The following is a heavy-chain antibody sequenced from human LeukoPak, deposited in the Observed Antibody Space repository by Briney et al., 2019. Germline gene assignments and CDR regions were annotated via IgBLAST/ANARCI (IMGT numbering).Heavy chain of an antibody. D-gene: IGHD3-10*01. J-gene: IGHJ5*02. CDR1: GGSISSYY. V-gene: IGHV4-4*07. CDR3: AREGTSGGLNWLDP. CDR2: IYTSGST. Sequence: TSETLSLTCTVSGGSISSYYWSWIRQPAGKGLEWIGRIYTSGSTNYNPSLKSRVTMSVDTSKNQFSLRLSPVNAADTAVYFCAREGTSGGLNWLDPWGQGTLVTVSS.